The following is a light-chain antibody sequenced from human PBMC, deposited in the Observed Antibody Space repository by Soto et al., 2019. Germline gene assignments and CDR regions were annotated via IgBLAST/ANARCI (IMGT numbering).Light chain of an antibody. Sequence: IALTQSPGTLSLSTGERAPLSCRASQSVTSTYLAWYQQKPGQAPRLLIYGASSRAIGIPDRFSGSVSGSDFILTINRLEPEDFAVYYCQQYGSSHTFGQGTLLEIK. CDR3: QQYGSSHT. CDR2: GAS. CDR1: QSVTSTY. J-gene: IGKJ5*01. V-gene: IGKV3-20*01.